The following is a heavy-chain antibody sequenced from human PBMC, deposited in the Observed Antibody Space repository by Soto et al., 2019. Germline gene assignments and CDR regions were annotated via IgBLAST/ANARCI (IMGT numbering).Heavy chain of an antibody. V-gene: IGHV1-69*12. CDR1: GGTFSSYT. Sequence: QVQLVQSGAEVKKPGSSVTVSCKASGGTFSSYTISWVRQAPGQGLEWMGGIIPIFGTANYAQKFQGRVTITADEPTSTAHMELSSLRSEDTAVYYCARGNHRWLQLWYFDLWGRGTLVTVSS. CDR2: IIPIFGTA. D-gene: IGHD5-12*01. J-gene: IGHJ2*01. CDR3: ARGNHRWLQLWYFDL.